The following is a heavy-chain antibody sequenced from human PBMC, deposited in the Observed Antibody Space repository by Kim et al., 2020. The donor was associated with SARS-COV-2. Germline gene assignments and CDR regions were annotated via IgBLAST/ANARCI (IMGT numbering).Heavy chain of an antibody. CDR2: IYYSVST. V-gene: IGHV4-39*01. CDR3: ARLLPAGVY. J-gene: IGHJ4*02. D-gene: IGHD3-10*01. Sequence: SETLSLTCTVSGGSISSSSYYWGWIRQPPGKGLEWIGSIYYSVSTYYNPSLKSRVTISVDTSKNQFSLKLSSVTAADTAVSYCARLLPAGVYWGEGTLAT. CDR1: GGSISSSSYY.